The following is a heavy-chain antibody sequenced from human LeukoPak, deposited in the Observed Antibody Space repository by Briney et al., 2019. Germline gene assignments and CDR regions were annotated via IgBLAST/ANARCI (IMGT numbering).Heavy chain of an antibody. V-gene: IGHV3-30*02. CDR3: AKDRGAGHTYYDILTGYYFDASDV. Sequence: GGSLRLSCAASGFTFSSHGMHWVRQAPGRGLEWVAFIRYGGSNKYYADSVKGRFTISRDNSKNTLYLQMNSLRVEDTAVYYCAKDRGAGHTYYDILTGYYFDASDVWGQGTMVTVSS. J-gene: IGHJ3*01. CDR1: GFTFSSHG. CDR2: IRYGGSNK. D-gene: IGHD3-9*01.